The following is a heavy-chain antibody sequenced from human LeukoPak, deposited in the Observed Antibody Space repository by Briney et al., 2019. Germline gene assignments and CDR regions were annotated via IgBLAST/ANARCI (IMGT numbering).Heavy chain of an antibody. J-gene: IGHJ4*02. Sequence: SETLSLTCTVSGGSMTNYYWSWIRQSPGKGLEWIGYIYHTGSATYKPSLKSRVTLSLDTSKNQFSLKLSSVTAADTAVYYCARGRGDSKGTSFDFWGQGTLVTVSS. CDR3: ARGRGDSKGTSFDF. CDR2: IYHTGSA. V-gene: IGHV4-59*01. D-gene: IGHD3-22*01. CDR1: GGSMTNYY.